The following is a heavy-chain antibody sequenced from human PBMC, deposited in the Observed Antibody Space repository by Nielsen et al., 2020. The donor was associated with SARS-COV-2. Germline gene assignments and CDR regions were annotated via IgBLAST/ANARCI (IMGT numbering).Heavy chain of an antibody. CDR3: AREEYGFGLDV. CDR2: TFNSGNT. Sequence: SETLSLTCTVSGGSISSNTHYWDWIRQPPGKGLEWIGYTFNSGNTYYNPSLRSRVTMSLDTSKNQFSLILTSVTAADTAVYYCAREEYGFGLDVWGQGTTVRVSS. V-gene: IGHV4-30-4*08. D-gene: IGHD2-2*01. J-gene: IGHJ6*02. CDR1: GGSISSNTHY.